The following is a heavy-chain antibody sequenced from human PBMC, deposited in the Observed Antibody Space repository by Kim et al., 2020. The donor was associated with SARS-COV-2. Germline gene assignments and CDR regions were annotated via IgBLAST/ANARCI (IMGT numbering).Heavy chain of an antibody. CDR1: GGSISSTSYY. J-gene: IGHJ4*02. Sequence: SETLSLTCTVSGGSISSTSYYWGWIRQPPGKDLEWIGSIYYSGNTYYNPSLKIRVTISVNTSRNQFSLKLSSVTAADTAVYYCARHISGISGTLDYWGQG. CDR3: ARHISGISGTLDY. CDR2: IYYSGNT. D-gene: IGHD1-7*01. V-gene: IGHV4-39*01.